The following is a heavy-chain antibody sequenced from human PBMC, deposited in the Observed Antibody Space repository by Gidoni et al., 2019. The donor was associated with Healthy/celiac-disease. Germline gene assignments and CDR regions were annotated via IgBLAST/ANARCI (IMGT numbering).Heavy chain of an antibody. CDR3: ARIRLAAAGRFDP. V-gene: IGHV2-26*01. CDR2: IFSNDEK. CDR1: GFPLSNARMG. D-gene: IGHD6-13*01. J-gene: IGHJ5*02. Sequence: QVTLKESGPVLVKPTETLTLICNVPGFPLSNARMGVSWIRQPPGKALEWLAHIFSNDEKSYRTTLKSRLTISKDTYKSQVVLTMTDMDPVDTATYYCARIRLAAAGRFDPWGQGTLVTVSS.